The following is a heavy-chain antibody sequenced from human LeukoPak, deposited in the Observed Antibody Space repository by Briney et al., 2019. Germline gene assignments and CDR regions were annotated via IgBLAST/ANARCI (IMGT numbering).Heavy chain of an antibody. V-gene: IGHV3-30-3*01. Sequence: PGRSLRLSCAGSGFTFNYFAIHWVRQAPGKGLEWVAVTSFDGTNKYYADSVRGRFTISRDNSNKTVYLQMNSLRADDTAVYYCASGSRSGYYAGYWGQGTLVTVSS. CDR2: TSFDGTNK. CDR3: ASGSRSGYYAGY. D-gene: IGHD3-3*01. CDR1: GFTFNYFA. J-gene: IGHJ4*02.